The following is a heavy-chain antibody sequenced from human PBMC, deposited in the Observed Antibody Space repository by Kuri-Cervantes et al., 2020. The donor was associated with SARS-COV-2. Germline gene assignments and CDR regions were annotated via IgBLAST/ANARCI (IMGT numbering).Heavy chain of an antibody. J-gene: IGHJ4*02. V-gene: IGHV1-18*01. CDR3: ATYCSGGSCYLLSGELDY. CDR2: ISAYNGNT. Sequence: SVKVSCKASGYTFTSYGISGVRQAPGQGLEWMGWISAYNGNTNYAQKLQGRVTMTTDTSTSTAYMELRSLRSEDTAVYYCATYCSGGSCYLLSGELDYWGQGTLVTVSS. D-gene: IGHD2-15*01. CDR1: GYTFTSYG.